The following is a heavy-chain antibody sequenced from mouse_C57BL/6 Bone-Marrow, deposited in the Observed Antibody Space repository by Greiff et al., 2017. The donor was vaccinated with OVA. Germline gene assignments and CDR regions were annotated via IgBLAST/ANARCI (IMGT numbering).Heavy chain of an antibody. CDR3: DVDHYAMDY. CDR2: IWTGGGT. V-gene: IGHV2-9-1*01. J-gene: IGHJ4*01. Sequence: QVQLQQSGPGLVAPSQSLSITCTVSGFTFTSYAISWVRQPPGQGLEWLGVIWTGGGTNYNSAPKTRLSISKDNSKSQVFLKMNSLQTDDTARYYCDVDHYAMDYWGQGTSVTVSS. CDR1: GFTFTSYA.